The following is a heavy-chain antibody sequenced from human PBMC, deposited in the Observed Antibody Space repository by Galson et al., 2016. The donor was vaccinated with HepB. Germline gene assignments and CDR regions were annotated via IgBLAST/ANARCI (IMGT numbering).Heavy chain of an antibody. CDR1: GGSISSSTSY. Sequence: SETLSLTCTVSGGSISSSTSYWGWIRQPPGKGLEWIGTIYYTGITYYSPSLQSRVTISADTSKNQLSLKLSSVTAADTAVYYCARHGSRGGYDYIWGSYRSHFDYWGQGTQVTVTS. CDR2: IYYTGIT. D-gene: IGHD3-16*02. V-gene: IGHV4-39*01. CDR3: ARHGSRGGYDYIWGSYRSHFDY. J-gene: IGHJ4*02.